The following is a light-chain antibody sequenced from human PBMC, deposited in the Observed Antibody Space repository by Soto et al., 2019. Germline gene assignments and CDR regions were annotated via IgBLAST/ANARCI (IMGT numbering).Light chain of an antibody. V-gene: IGLV2-14*01. J-gene: IGLJ2*01. CDR3: TSYAGSTTLV. Sequence: QSVLTQPASVSGSPGQSITISCTGTSSDVGTYNYVSWYQQHPGKAPKLMIYDVSNRPSGVSNRFSGSKSGNTASLTISGLQADDEADYYCTSYAGSTTLVFGGGTKVTVL. CDR2: DVS. CDR1: SSDVGTYNY.